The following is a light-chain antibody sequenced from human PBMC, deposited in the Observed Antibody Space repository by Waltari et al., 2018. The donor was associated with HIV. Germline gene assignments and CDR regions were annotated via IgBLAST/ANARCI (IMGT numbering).Light chain of an antibody. V-gene: IGKV1-39*01. J-gene: IGKJ3*01. CDR2: DSA. CDR1: QTVTNK. Sequence: DIQMTQSPSHLSASVGDSVIITCGASQTVTNKVNWYQQTPGAAPKVLIYDSATLQSGVPSRFRGGGSGTDFTLTITSLQPDDFATYFCQQTFSSPLTFGPGTKVDI. CDR3: QQTFSSPLT.